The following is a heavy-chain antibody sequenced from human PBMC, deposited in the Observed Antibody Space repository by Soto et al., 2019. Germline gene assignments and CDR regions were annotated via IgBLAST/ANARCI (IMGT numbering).Heavy chain of an antibody. J-gene: IGHJ3*02. CDR2: IIPMLGTR. D-gene: IGHD2-21*01. Sequence: QVQLVQSGAEVKKPGSSVKVSCKDSGGTFSTYSLFWERQAPGQGLEWMGRIIPMLGTRNYAQRFQDRVTITADKTTATAHMELSSLRSEDTALYYCTVGSWSGEVFDIWGQGTMVTVSS. CDR3: TVGSWSGEVFDI. CDR1: GGTFSTYS. V-gene: IGHV1-69*08.